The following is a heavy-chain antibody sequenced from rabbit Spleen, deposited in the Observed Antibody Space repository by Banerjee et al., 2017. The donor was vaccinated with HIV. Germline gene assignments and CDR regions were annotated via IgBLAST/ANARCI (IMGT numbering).Heavy chain of an antibody. D-gene: IGHD6-1*01. CDR3: ARGSGGGVDGWVDYFDL. Sequence: QSLEESGGDLVKPGASLTLTCTASGFSFSSSYWICWVRQAPGKGLEWIACIYGGSSGATHYASWAKGRFTISKTSSTTVTLQMTSLTAADTATYFCARGSGGGVDGWVDYFDLWGQGTLVTVS. CDR2: IYGGSSGAT. CDR1: GFSFSSSYW. V-gene: IGHV1S40*01. J-gene: IGHJ4*01.